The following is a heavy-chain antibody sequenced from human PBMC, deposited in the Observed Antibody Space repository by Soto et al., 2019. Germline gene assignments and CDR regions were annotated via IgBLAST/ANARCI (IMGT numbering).Heavy chain of an antibody. CDR2: ISGSGGST. CDR1: GFTFSSYA. Sequence: QPGGSLRLSCAASGFTFSSYAMSWVRQAPGKGLEWVSAISGSGGSTYYADSVKGRFTISRDNSKNTLYLQMNSLRAEDTAVYYCTKGAGVLRVVVAATQFDYWGQGTLVTVSS. V-gene: IGHV3-23*01. CDR3: TKGAGVLRVVVAATQFDY. D-gene: IGHD2-15*01. J-gene: IGHJ4*02.